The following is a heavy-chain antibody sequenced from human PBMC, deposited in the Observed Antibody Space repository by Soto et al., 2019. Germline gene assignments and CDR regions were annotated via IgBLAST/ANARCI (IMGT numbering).Heavy chain of an antibody. V-gene: IGHV3-23*01. Sequence: PGGSLRLSCAASGFTFSSYAMNWVRQAPGKGLEWVSVISGSGGSTYYADSVKGRFTISRDNAKNSLYLQMNSLRAEDTAVYYCARGYSYCDYWGRGTLVTVSS. CDR3: ARGYSYCDY. CDR2: ISGSGGST. J-gene: IGHJ4*03. D-gene: IGHD5-18*01. CDR1: GFTFSSYA.